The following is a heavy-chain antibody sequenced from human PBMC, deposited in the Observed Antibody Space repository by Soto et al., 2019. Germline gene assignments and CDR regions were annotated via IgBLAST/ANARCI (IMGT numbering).Heavy chain of an antibody. CDR3: ARASLTVFGAPYGMDV. D-gene: IGHD3-3*01. V-gene: IGHV1-18*01. CDR1: GYPFTRYS. CDR2: ISGYNGDT. Sequence: QAELVQSGREVKRPGASVKVSCKASGYPFTRYSIRWGRQAPGQGLEWLGWISGYNGDTESAQKFQGRLTMTTETSTTTAFMELGSLRPDDTAVYYCARASLTVFGAPYGMDVWGQGTSITVSS. J-gene: IGHJ6*02.